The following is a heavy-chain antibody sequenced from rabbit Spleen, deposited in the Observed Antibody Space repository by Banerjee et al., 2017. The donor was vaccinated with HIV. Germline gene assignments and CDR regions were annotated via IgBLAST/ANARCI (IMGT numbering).Heavy chain of an antibody. CDR3: ARRFSSGWGYNL. CDR2: IYTGSSGNT. D-gene: IGHD4-1*01. CDR1: GFTISSSDY. J-gene: IGHJ3*01. Sequence: QSLEESGGDLVKPGASLTLTCTASGFTISSSDYMCWVRQAPGKGPEWIACIYTGSSGNTYYASWVNGRFTISRSTSLNTVTLQMTGLTAADTATYFCARRFSSGWGYNLWSQGTLVTVS. V-gene: IGHV1S40*01.